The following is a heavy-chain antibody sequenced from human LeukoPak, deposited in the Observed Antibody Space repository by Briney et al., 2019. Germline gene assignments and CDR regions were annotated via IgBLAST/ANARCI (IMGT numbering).Heavy chain of an antibody. J-gene: IGHJ5*02. D-gene: IGHD6-19*01. CDR1: GGPFSGYY. CDR3: ARWRDSSGWYGPFDP. CDR2: INHSGST. Sequence: SETLSLTCAVYGGPFSGYYWSWIRQPPGKGLEWIGEINHSGSTNYNPSLKSRVTISVDTSKNQFSLKLSSVTAADTAVYYCARWRDSSGWYGPFDPWGQGTLVTVSS. V-gene: IGHV4-34*01.